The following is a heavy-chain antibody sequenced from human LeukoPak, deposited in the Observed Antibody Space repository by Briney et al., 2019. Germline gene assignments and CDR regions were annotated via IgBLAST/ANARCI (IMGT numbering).Heavy chain of an antibody. V-gene: IGHV4-61*01. J-gene: IGHJ4*02. Sequence: SETLSLTCTVSGGSVSSGSYYWSWIRQPPGKGLEWIGYIYYSGSTNYNPSLKSRVTISVDTSKNQFSLKLSSVTAADTAVYYCARDGSDYYDSSGYLRLFDYWVQGTLVTVSS. D-gene: IGHD3-22*01. CDR3: ARDGSDYYDSSGYLRLFDY. CDR2: IYYSGST. CDR1: GGSVSSGSYY.